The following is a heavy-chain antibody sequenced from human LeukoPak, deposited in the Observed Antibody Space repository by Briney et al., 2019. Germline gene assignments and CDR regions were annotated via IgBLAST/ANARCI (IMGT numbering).Heavy chain of an antibody. D-gene: IGHD3-22*01. CDR2: ISAYNGNT. V-gene: IGHV1-18*01. CDR1: GYTFTNYA. Sequence: ASVKVSCKASGYTFTNYAISWVRQAPGQGLEWMGWISAYNGNTKYTQKFQGRVTMTRDTSISTAYMELSRLRSDDTAVYYCARDPGYYDTHLYYYYYMDVWGKGTTVTVSS. CDR3: ARDPGYYDTHLYYYYYMDV. J-gene: IGHJ6*03.